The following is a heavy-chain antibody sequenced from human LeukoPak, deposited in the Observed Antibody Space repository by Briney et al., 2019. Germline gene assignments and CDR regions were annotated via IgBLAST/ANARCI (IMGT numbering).Heavy chain of an antibody. CDR2: IWYDGSNK. D-gene: IGHD1-26*01. CDR1: GFTFSSYG. CDR3: ASGEAWLMGATEFDY. J-gene: IGHJ4*02. V-gene: IGHV3-33*01. Sequence: PGRSLRLSRAASGFTFSSYGMHWVRQAPGKGLEWVAVIWYDGSNKYYADSVKGRFTISRDNSKNTLYLQMNSLRAEDTAVYYCASGEAWLMGATEFDYWGQGTLVTVSS.